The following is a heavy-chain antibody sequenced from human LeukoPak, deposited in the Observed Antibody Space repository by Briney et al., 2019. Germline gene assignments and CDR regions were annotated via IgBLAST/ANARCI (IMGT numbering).Heavy chain of an antibody. J-gene: IGHJ4*02. D-gene: IGHD5-18*01. CDR2: ISAYNDNT. V-gene: IGHV1-18*01. Sequence: EWMGFISAYNDNTNYAQKLPSRVTMTTDTSTSTAYMELRSLRSDDTAVYYCARDTAMADYWGQGTLVTVSS. CDR3: ARDTAMADY.